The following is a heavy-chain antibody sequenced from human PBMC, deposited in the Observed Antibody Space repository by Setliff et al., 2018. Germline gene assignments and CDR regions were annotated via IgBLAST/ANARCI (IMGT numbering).Heavy chain of an antibody. J-gene: IGHJ4*02. CDR3: ARDGPGRGVDY. Sequence: SETLSLTCAVSGGSISSSNWWSWVRQPPGKGLEWIGEINHSGSTNYNPSLKSRVTISVDTSKNQLSLKLSSVTAADTAVYYCARDGPGRGVDYWGQGTLVTVSS. CDR2: INHSGST. D-gene: IGHD1-26*01. V-gene: IGHV4-4*02. CDR1: GGSISSSNW.